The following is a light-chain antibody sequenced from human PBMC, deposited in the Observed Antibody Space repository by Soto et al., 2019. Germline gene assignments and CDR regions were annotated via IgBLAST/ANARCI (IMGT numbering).Light chain of an antibody. V-gene: IGKV3-11*01. J-gene: IGKJ5*01. CDR1: QSVSSY. CDR2: DAS. Sequence: IVLTHSPSTLSLSPLERATLSFMASQSVSSYLAWYQQKPGQAPRLLIYDASNRATGIPARFSGSGSGTDFTLTISSLEPEDFAVYYCQQRSNWPPTFGQGTRLEIK. CDR3: QQRSNWPPT.